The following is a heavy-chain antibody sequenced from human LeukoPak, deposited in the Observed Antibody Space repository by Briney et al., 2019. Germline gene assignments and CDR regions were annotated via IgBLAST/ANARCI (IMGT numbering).Heavy chain of an antibody. V-gene: IGHV3-21*01. CDR1: GFTFSSYS. D-gene: IGHD6-13*01. Sequence: GGSLRLSCAASGFTFSSYSINWVRQAPGKGLEWVSSISSSSSYIYYADSVKGRFTISRDNAKNSLYLQMNSLRAEDTAVYYCARGGLAAAGQFDYWGQGNLVTVSS. CDR2: ISSSSSYI. CDR3: ARGGLAAAGQFDY. J-gene: IGHJ4*02.